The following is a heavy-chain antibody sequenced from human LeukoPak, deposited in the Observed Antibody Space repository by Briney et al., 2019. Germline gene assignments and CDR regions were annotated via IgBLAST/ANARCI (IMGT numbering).Heavy chain of an antibody. V-gene: IGHV3-23*01. CDR3: AKYNGQLLEQWYYDY. Sequence: GGSLRLSCAASGFTFSNYAMSWVRQAPGRGLEWVSSIDKNDATTNYADSVRGRFTISRDNSKNTLHPQMSSLRAEDTAVYYCAKYNGQLLEQWYYDYWGQGTLVTVSS. J-gene: IGHJ4*02. D-gene: IGHD1/OR15-1a*01. CDR2: IDKNDATT. CDR1: GFTFSNYA.